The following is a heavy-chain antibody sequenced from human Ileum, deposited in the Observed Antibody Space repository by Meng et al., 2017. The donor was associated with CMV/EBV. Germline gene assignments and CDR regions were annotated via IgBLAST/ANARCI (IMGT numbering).Heavy chain of an antibody. V-gene: IGHV3-23*01. D-gene: IGHD1-26*01. Sequence: GESLKISCAASGFTFSSYAMSWVRQAPGKGLEWVSAISGSGGSTYYADSVKGRFTISRDNSKNTLYLQMNSLRAEDTAVYYCAKELVGARFFDYWGQGTLVTGSS. J-gene: IGHJ4*02. CDR3: AKELVGARFFDY. CDR1: GFTFSSYA. CDR2: ISGSGGST.